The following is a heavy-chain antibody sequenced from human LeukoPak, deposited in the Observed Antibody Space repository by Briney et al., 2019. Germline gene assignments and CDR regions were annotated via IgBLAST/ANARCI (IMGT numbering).Heavy chain of an antibody. V-gene: IGHV3-33*01. Sequence: PGGSLRLSCAASGFTFSSYGMHWVRQAPGKGLEWVAVIWYDGSNKYYADSVKGRFTISRDNSKNTLYLQMNSLRAEDTAVYCCARALGYCSSTSCYADYYYYYGMDVWGQGTTVTVSS. D-gene: IGHD2-2*01. CDR3: ARALGYCSSTSCYADYYYYYGMDV. CDR2: IWYDGSNK. CDR1: GFTFSSYG. J-gene: IGHJ6*02.